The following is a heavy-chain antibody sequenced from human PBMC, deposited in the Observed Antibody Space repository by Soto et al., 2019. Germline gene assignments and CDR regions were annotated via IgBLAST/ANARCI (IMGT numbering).Heavy chain of an antibody. Sequence: GGSLRLSYAASGFTFSDSYMTLIRQAPGKGLEWISYISGSGDTIYYADSVKGRFTVSRDNAKNSLYLQMNRLRAEDTAVYYSASDQYYYAAEYWGQVTLVTVSS. CDR1: GFTFSDSY. J-gene: IGHJ4*02. D-gene: IGHD3-10*01. V-gene: IGHV3-11*01. CDR2: ISGSGDTI. CDR3: ASDQYYYAAEY.